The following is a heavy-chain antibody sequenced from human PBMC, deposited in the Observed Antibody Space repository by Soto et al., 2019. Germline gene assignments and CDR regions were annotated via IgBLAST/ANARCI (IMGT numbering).Heavy chain of an antibody. CDR2: IKSKTDGGTT. V-gene: IGHV3-15*07. Sequence: EVQLVESGGGLVKPGGSLRLSCAASGFTFSNAWMNWVRQASGKGLEWVGRIKSKTDGGTTDYAAPVKGRFTISRDDSKNTLYLQMNSLKTEDTAVYYCTTEVFPPGTFGAVIASYGMDVWGQGTTVTVS. J-gene: IGHJ6*02. D-gene: IGHD3-16*02. CDR3: TTEVFPPGTFGAVIASYGMDV. CDR1: GFTFSNAW.